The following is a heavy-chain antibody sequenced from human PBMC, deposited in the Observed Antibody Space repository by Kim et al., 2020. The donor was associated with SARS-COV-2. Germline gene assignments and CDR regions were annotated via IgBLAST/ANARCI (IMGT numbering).Heavy chain of an antibody. J-gene: IGHJ4*02. V-gene: IGHV3-9*01. Sequence: SIGYWDAVMGRFTNSRDNAKNSLYLPMNSLRAEDTALYYCAKDKTGGISSWGQGTLVTVSS. CDR2: SI. D-gene: IGHD2-15*01. CDR3: AKDKTGGISS.